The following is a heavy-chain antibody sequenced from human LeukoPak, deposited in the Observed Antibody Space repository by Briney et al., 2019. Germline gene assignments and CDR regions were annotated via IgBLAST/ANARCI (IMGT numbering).Heavy chain of an antibody. CDR1: GFTFSSYA. J-gene: IGHJ4*02. V-gene: IGHV3-23*01. Sequence: GGSLRLSCAASGFTFSSYAMSWVRQAPGKGLEWVSAIPGSGDSTNYADSVKGRFTISRDNSKNTLYLQMNSLRAEDTAVYYCAKRSGVSYSYFDYWGQGTLVTVSS. CDR2: IPGSGDST. CDR3: AKRSGVSYSYFDY. D-gene: IGHD1-26*01.